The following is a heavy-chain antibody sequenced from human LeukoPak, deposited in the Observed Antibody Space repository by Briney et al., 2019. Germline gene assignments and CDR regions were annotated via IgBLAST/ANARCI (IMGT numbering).Heavy chain of an antibody. D-gene: IGHD2-15*01. J-gene: IGHJ5*02. CDR1: GFTFNSYE. CDR3: ARVRLGYCSGGSCSSNWFDP. CDR2: ISSSGNTI. Sequence: GGSLRLSCAASGFTFNSYEMNWVRQAPGKGLEWVSYISSSGNTIYYADSVKGRFTISRDNAKNSLYLQMNSLRAEDTAVYYCARVRLGYCSGGSCSSNWFDPWGQGTLVTVSS. V-gene: IGHV3-48*03.